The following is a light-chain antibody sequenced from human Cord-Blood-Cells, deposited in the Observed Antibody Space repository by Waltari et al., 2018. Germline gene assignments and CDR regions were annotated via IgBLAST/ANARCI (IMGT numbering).Light chain of an antibody. J-gene: IGKJ1*01. V-gene: IGKV2-28*01. CDR3: MQALQTPLT. CDR2: LGS. CDR1: QSLLHSNGYNY. Sequence: DIVMTQSPLSLPVTPGEPASISCRSSQSLLHSNGYNYLVWYLQKPGQSPQLLIYLGSNRVSGVPDRFSGSGSGTDFTLKISRVEAEDVGVYDCMQALQTPLTFGQGTKVEIK.